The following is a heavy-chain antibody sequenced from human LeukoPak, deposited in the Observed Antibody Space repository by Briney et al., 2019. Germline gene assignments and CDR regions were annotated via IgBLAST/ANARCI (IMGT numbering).Heavy chain of an antibody. CDR2: ISTYNGNT. CDR3: ARVLGRQIAVAGDDY. D-gene: IGHD6-19*01. V-gene: IGHV1-18*01. CDR1: GYTFTDYG. J-gene: IGHJ4*02. Sequence: ASVKVSCKASGYTFTDYGVHWVRQAPGQGLEWMGWISTYNGNTHYVQNLQDRVAMITDASTSTAFMELRSLRSDDTAVYYCARVLGRQIAVAGDDYWGQGTLVTVSS.